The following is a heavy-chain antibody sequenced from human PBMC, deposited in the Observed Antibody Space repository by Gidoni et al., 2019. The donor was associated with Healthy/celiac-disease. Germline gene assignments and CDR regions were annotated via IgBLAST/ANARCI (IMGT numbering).Heavy chain of an antibody. V-gene: IGHV4-39*01. CDR3: ARRAERFLEWLPPDYGMDV. D-gene: IGHD3-3*01. CDR2: LYYRGST. CDR1: GGSISSSSDY. Sequence: QLQLQESGPGLVKPSETRSLTCTVAGGSISSSSDYWGLIRQPPGKGLEWIGSLYYRGSTYYPPSLKRRVTISVDTSKHQFSLKLSSVPAADTAVYYCARRAERFLEWLPPDYGMDVWGQGTTVTVSS. J-gene: IGHJ6*02.